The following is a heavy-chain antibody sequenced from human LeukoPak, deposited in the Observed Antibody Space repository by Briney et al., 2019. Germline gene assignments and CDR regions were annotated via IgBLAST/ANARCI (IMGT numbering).Heavy chain of an antibody. Sequence: GGSLRLSCAASGFSFSSYAMSWVRQAPGKGLEWVSGISAGGATTHYADSVKGRFTMSRDNSKKTVYRQMNSLRAEDTAIYYCAKGKVNHDGAFDFWGQGTMVTVS. CDR2: ISAGGATT. CDR3: AKGKVNHDGAFDF. J-gene: IGHJ3*01. V-gene: IGHV3-23*01. CDR1: GFSFSSYA. D-gene: IGHD1-14*01.